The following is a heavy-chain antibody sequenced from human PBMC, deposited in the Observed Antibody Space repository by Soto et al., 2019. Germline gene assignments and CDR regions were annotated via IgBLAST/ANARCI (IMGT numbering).Heavy chain of an antibody. D-gene: IGHD3-10*01. V-gene: IGHV4-31*03. CDR2: IYYSGST. CDR1: GGSISSGGYY. Sequence: SETLSLTCTVSGGSISSGGYYWSWIRQHPGKGLEWIGYIYYSGSTYYNPSLKSRVTISVDTSKNQFSLKLSSVTAADTAVYHCARSMVRGVPLDYWGQGTLVTVSS. CDR3: ARSMVRGVPLDY. J-gene: IGHJ4*02.